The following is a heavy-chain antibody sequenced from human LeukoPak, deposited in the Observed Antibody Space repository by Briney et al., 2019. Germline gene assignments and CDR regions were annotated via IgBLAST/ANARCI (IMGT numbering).Heavy chain of an antibody. D-gene: IGHD2/OR15-2a*01. CDR2: IYYSGST. J-gene: IGHJ4*02. CDR1: GVSVSSYY. V-gene: IGHV4-59*02. Sequence: SETLSLTCNVSGVSVSSYYWSWIRQPPGKGLEWIAYIYYSGSTNYNPSLKSRVTLSLDTSKNQFSLKLSSVTAADTAVYYCARSSHYYYFDYWGQGTLVTVSS. CDR3: ARSSHYYYFDY.